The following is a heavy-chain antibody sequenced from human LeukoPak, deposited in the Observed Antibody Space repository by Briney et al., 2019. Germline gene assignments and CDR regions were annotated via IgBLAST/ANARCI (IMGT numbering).Heavy chain of an antibody. CDR2: ISGSGGST. CDR1: GFTFCGYA. D-gene: IGHD1-26*01. Sequence: PGGALRVSCAASGFTFCGYAMSCGRQAPGEGLEWVSAISGSGGSTYDADSVKGRFTISRDNSKNTLYLQMNSLRAEDKAVYYCAKDRRSKWELIYYYYYMDVWGKGTTVTVSS. V-gene: IGHV3-23*01. J-gene: IGHJ6*03. CDR3: AKDRRSKWELIYYYYYMDV.